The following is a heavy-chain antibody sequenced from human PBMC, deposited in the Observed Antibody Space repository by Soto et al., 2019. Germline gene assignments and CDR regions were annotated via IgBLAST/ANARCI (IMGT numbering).Heavy chain of an antibody. CDR1: GYSFTSYW. D-gene: IGHD6-6*01. V-gene: IGHV5-51*01. CDR2: IYPGDSDT. J-gene: IGHJ6*02. Sequence: RWESLKISCKGSGYSFTSYWIGWVRQMPGKGLEWMGIIYPGDSDTRYSPSFQGQVTISADKSISTAYLQWSSLKASDTAMYYCARYSSSSGAEYYYGMDVWGQGTTVTVSS. CDR3: ARYSSSSGAEYYYGMDV.